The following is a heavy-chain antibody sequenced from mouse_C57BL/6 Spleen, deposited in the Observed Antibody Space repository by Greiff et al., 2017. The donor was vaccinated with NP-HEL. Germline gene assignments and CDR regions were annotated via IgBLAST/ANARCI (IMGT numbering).Heavy chain of an antibody. CDR3: ARPYYDGYSPFDY. CDR1: GYTFTSYW. D-gene: IGHD2-3*01. CDR2: IHPNSGST. J-gene: IGHJ2*01. V-gene: IGHV1-64*01. Sequence: QVQLKQPGAELVKPGASVKLSCKASGYTFTSYWMHWVKQRPGQGLEWIGMIHPNSGSTNYNEKFKSKATLTVDKSSSTAYMQLSSLTSEDSAVYYCARPYYDGYSPFDYWGQGTTLTVSS.